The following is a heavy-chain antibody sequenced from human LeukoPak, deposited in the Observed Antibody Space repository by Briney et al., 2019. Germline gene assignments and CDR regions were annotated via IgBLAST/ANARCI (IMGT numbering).Heavy chain of an antibody. CDR1: GFTFSSYG. Sequence: GGSLRLSCAASGFTFSSYGMHWVRQAPGKGLEWVAVIWYDGSNKYYADSVKGRFTISRDNSKNTLYLQMNSLRAEDTAVYYCARDWSDGDYVFDYWGQGTLVTVSS. CDR2: IWYDGSNK. D-gene: IGHD4-17*01. V-gene: IGHV3-33*01. J-gene: IGHJ4*02. CDR3: ARDWSDGDYVFDY.